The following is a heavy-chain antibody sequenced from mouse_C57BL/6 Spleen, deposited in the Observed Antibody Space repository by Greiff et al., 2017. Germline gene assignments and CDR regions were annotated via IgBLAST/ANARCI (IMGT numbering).Heavy chain of an antibody. CDR3: ARPITTVVATDFDV. J-gene: IGHJ1*03. D-gene: IGHD1-1*01. CDR1: GFSLSTFGMG. V-gene: IGHV8-8*01. CDR2: IWWDDDK. Sequence: QVTLKVCGPGILQPSQTLSLTCSFSGFSLSTFGMGVGWIRQPSGKGLEWLAHIWWDDDKYYNPALKSRLTISKDTSKNQVFLKIANVDTADTVTYYCARPITTVVATDFDVWGTGTTVTVSS.